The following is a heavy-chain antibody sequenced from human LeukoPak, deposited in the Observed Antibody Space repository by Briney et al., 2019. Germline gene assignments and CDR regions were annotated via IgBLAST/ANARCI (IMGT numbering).Heavy chain of an antibody. CDR3: ARDDSSGWYHAFDI. CDR1: GGSISSYY. CDR2: IYYSGST. D-gene: IGHD6-19*01. V-gene: IGHV4-59*01. J-gene: IGHJ3*02. Sequence: PSETLSLTCTVSGGSISSYYWSWIRQPPGKGLEWIGYIYYSGSTNYNPSLKSRVTISVDTSKNQFSLKLSSVTAADTAVYYCARDDSSGWYHAFDIWGQGTMVTVSS.